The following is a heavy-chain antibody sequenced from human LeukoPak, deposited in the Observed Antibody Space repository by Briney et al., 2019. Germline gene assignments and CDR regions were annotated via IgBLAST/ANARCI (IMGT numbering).Heavy chain of an antibody. CDR3: TKAYDTSGFAPFDS. CDR2: FDPNDGET. J-gene: IGHJ3*02. Sequence: ASVKVSCKVSGYTLTELSMHWVRQAPGKGLEWMGGFDPNDGETVYAQKFQGRVTMTEDTSTDTAYMDLRSLRFEDTAVYYCTKAYDTSGFAPFDSWGQGTLVTVSS. CDR1: GYTLTELS. V-gene: IGHV1-24*01. D-gene: IGHD3-22*01.